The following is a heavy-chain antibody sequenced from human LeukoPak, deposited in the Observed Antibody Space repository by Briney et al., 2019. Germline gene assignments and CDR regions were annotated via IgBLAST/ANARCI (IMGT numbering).Heavy chain of an antibody. Sequence: ASVKVSCKASGYTFTGYYMHWVRQAPGQGLEWMGWISPNSGGTNYAQKFQGRVTMTRDTSISTAYMELSRLRSDDTAVYYCARNYDFWSGFDPWGQGTLVTVSS. D-gene: IGHD3-3*01. CDR3: ARNYDFWSGFDP. CDR2: ISPNSGGT. V-gene: IGHV1-2*02. J-gene: IGHJ5*02. CDR1: GYTFTGYY.